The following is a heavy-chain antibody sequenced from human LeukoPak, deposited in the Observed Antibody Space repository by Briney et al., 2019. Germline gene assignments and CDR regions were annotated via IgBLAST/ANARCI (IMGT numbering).Heavy chain of an antibody. Sequence: SVKVSCKASGGTFSSYAISWVRQAPGQGPEWMGGIIPIFGTANYAQKFQGRVTITADESTSTAYMELSSLRSEDTAVYYCARDEYGDYPAGLDYWGQGTLVTVSS. J-gene: IGHJ4*02. CDR1: GGTFSSYA. D-gene: IGHD4-17*01. V-gene: IGHV1-69*13. CDR2: IIPIFGTA. CDR3: ARDEYGDYPAGLDY.